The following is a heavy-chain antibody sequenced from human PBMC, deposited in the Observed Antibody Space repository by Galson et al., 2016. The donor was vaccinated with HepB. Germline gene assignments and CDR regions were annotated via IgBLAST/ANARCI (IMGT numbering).Heavy chain of an antibody. V-gene: IGHV2-5*01. CDR3: AHSSYLVVRGVIGPSGPLKANYYGMDV. D-gene: IGHD3-10*01. CDR2: IYWNDDK. J-gene: IGHJ6*02. CDR1: GFSLSTSGVG. Sequence: PALVTPTQTLTLTCTFSGFSLSTSGVGVGWIRQPPGKALEWLALIYWNDDKRYSPSLKSRLTITKDTSKNQVVLTMTNMDPVDTATYYCAHSSYLVVRGVIGPSGPLKANYYGMDVWGQGTTVTVSS.